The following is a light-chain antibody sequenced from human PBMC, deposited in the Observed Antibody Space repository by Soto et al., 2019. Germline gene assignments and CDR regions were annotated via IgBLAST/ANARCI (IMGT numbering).Light chain of an antibody. Sequence: EIVMTQSPATLSVSPGERATLSCRASQSISNNLAWYQQRPGQAPRLLIYGASTRATGIPARFSGSGSGTAFTLTISSLQSEEFAVYYCQQYNHWTPKSTFGQGTKLEIK. CDR1: QSISNN. J-gene: IGKJ2*01. CDR3: QQYNHWTPKST. CDR2: GAS. V-gene: IGKV3-15*01.